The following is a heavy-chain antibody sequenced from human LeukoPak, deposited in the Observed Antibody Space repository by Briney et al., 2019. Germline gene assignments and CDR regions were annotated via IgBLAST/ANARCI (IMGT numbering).Heavy chain of an antibody. V-gene: IGHV3-23*01. CDR1: GFTFRSHG. CDR3: AKDDDWGRFKD. Sequence: GGSLRLSCAASGFTFRSHGMNWVRQAPGKGLEWVSGISPSGGITYYTDSVRGRFTISRDNSKNTVSLQMNSLRGEDTAVYYCAKDDDWGRFKDWGQGTLVTVSS. D-gene: IGHD3-16*01. J-gene: IGHJ1*01. CDR2: ISPSGGIT.